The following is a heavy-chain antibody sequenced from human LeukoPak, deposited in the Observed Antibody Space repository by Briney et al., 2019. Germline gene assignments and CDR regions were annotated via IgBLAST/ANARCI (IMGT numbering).Heavy chain of an antibody. CDR1: GGSIGSYC. CDR3: ARGTMMVGP. V-gene: IGHV4-59*01. D-gene: IGHD3-22*01. CDR2: INYSGTT. Sequence: SETLSLTCSVSGGSIGSYCWSWIRQPPGKGLEWIGYINYSGTTNYNPSLKSRVSISIDTSKNQFSLKLSSVTAADTAVYYCARGTMMVGPWGQGTQVTVSS. J-gene: IGHJ5*02.